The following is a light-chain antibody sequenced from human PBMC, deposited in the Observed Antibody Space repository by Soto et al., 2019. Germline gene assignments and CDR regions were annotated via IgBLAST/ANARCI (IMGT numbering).Light chain of an antibody. J-gene: IGKJ2*01. Sequence: EIVLTQSPGTLSLSPGERATLSCRASQSVSSSYLAWYQQKPGQAPRVLIHGASSRATGIPDRFSGSGSGTDFTLTISRLEAEDFAVHFCQQYGNPPPNAFGQGTKLEIK. CDR2: GAS. V-gene: IGKV3-20*01. CDR1: QSVSSSY. CDR3: QQYGNPPPNA.